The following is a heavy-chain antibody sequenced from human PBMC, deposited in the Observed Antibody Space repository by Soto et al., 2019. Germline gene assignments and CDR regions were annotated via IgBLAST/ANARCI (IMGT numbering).Heavy chain of an antibody. Sequence: PSVKVSCKVSGYTLTELSMHWVRQAPGKGLEWMGGFDPEDGETIYAQKFQGRVTMTEDTSTDTAYMELSSLRSEDTAVYYCHGGNDYYDSSGFHRPFDYWGQGTQVTVTS. D-gene: IGHD3-22*01. CDR1: GYTLTELS. CDR3: HGGNDYYDSSGFHRPFDY. V-gene: IGHV1-24*01. J-gene: IGHJ4*02. CDR2: FDPEDGET.